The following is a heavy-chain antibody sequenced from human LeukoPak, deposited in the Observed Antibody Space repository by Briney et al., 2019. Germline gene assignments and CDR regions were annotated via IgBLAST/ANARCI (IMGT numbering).Heavy chain of an antibody. CDR1: GGSISSGDYY. CDR3: ARGAMVQGVIPRFDY. Sequence: SSQTLSLTCTVSGGSISSGDYYWSWIRQPPGKGLEWIGYIYYSGSTYYNPSLKSRVTISVDTSKNQFSLKLSSVTAANTAVYYCARGAMVQGVIPRFDYWGQGTLVTVSS. CDR2: IYYSGST. V-gene: IGHV4-30-4*01. J-gene: IGHJ4*02. D-gene: IGHD3-10*01.